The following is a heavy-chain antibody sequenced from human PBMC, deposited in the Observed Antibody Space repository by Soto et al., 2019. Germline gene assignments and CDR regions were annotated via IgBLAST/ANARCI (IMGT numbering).Heavy chain of an antibody. CDR3: ARDRCSGGSCYFDY. CDR1: GGSISSGGYY. V-gene: IGHV4-31*03. Sequence: LSLTCTVSGGSISSGGYYWSWIRQHPGKDLEWIGYIYYSGSTYYNPSLKSRVTISVDTSKNQFSLKLSSVTAADTAVYYCARDRCSGGSCYFDYWGQGTLVTVSS. J-gene: IGHJ4*02. D-gene: IGHD2-15*01. CDR2: IYYSGST.